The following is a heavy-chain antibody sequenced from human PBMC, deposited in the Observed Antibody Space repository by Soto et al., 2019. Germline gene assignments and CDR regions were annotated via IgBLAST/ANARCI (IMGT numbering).Heavy chain of an antibody. J-gene: IGHJ3*01. CDR3: AKDQGIAASHGID. D-gene: IGHD6-13*01. CDR1: GFTFNNHG. V-gene: IGHV3-30*18. Sequence: QVQLVESGGGVVQPGRSLRLSCAASGFTFNNHGMHWVRQAPGKGLEWVAVISNDGSDKYYADSVKGRLTLSRDNSKNTVYLQMNSLRAEDTAVYYCAKDQGIAASHGIDWGQGTMVTVSS. CDR2: ISNDGSDK.